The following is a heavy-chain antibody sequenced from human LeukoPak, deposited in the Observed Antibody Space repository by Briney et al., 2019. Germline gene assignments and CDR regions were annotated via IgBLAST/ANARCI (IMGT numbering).Heavy chain of an antibody. CDR1: GGSISISSYY. J-gene: IGHJ4*02. CDR2: FLYSGNT. Sequence: SETLSLTSTVSGGSISISSYYWAWIRQPPGKALEWIGSFLYSGNTYYNPSLKSRVTISVDTSKNQFSLKLGSVTAADTAAYYCARRSFYSMSSGFGFWGQGALVTVSS. D-gene: IGHD2/OR15-2a*01. V-gene: IGHV4-39*01. CDR3: ARRSFYSMSSGFGF.